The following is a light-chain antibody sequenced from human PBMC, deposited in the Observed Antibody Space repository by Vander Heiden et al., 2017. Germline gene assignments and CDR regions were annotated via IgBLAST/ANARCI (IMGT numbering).Light chain of an antibody. J-gene: IGLJ2*01. CDR2: EDS. CDR1: NIGSES. V-gene: IGLV3-21*02. Sequence: SYVLTQPPSVSVAPGQTARITCGGNNIGSESVHWYQQKPGQAPVLVVYEDSDRPSGIPERFSGSNSGNTATLTISRVEAGDEADYYCQVWDRSSDHVVFGGGTKLTVL. CDR3: QVWDRSSDHVV.